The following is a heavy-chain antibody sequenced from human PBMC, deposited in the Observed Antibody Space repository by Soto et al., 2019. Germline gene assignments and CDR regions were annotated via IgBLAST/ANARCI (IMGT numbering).Heavy chain of an antibody. V-gene: IGHV1-69*13. D-gene: IGHD3-22*01. CDR3: ARDGNYYDSSGYYYKFDC. J-gene: IGHJ4*02. CDR2: IIPIFGTA. CDR1: GGTFSSYA. Sequence: GASVKVSCKASGGTFSSYAISWVRQAPGQGLEWMGGIIPIFGTANYAQKFQGRVTITADESTSTAYMELSSLRSEDTAVYYCARDGNYYDSSGYYYKFDCWGQGTLVTVSS.